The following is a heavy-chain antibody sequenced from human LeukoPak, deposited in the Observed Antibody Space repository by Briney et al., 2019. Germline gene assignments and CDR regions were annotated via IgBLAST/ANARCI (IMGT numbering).Heavy chain of an antibody. Sequence: GGTLRLSCAASGFTFSSYGMSWVRQAPGKGLEWVSAISGSGGSTYYADSVKGRFTISRDNSKNTLYLQMNSLRAEDTAVYYCARDLREHGAFDIWGQGTMVSVSS. J-gene: IGHJ3*02. D-gene: IGHD1-26*01. V-gene: IGHV3-23*01. CDR3: ARDLREHGAFDI. CDR1: GFTFSSYG. CDR2: ISGSGGST.